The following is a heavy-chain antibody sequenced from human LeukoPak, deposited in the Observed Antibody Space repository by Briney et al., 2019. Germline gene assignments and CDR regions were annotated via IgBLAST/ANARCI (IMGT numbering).Heavy chain of an antibody. Sequence: SQTLPLTCTVSGGSISSGDYYWSWIRQPPGKGLEWIGYIYYSGSTYYNPSLKSRVTISVDTSKNQFSLKLSSVTAADTAVYYCARTVDTAMAFDYWGQGTLVTVSS. V-gene: IGHV4-30-4*08. CDR3: ARTVDTAMAFDY. D-gene: IGHD5-18*01. CDR1: GGSISSGDYY. J-gene: IGHJ4*02. CDR2: IYYSGST.